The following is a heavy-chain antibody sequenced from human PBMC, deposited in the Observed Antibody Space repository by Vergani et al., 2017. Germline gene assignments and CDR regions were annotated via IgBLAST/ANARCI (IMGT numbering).Heavy chain of an antibody. CDR1: GGSISSGGYY. CDR3: ARGLLLSSGYYRDY. CDR2: INHSGST. J-gene: IGHJ4*02. D-gene: IGHD3-22*01. V-gene: IGHV4-31*03. Sequence: QVQLQESGPGLVKPSQTLSLTCTVSGGSISSGGYYWSWIRQHPGKGLEWIGEINHSGSTNYNPSLKSRVTISVDTSKNQFSLKLSSVTAADTAVYYCARGLLLSSGYYRDYWGQGTLVTVSS.